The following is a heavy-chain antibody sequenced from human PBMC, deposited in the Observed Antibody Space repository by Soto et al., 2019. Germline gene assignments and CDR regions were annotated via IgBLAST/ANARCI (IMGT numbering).Heavy chain of an antibody. CDR3: ARTSSGWYSHFDY. V-gene: IGHV1-2*02. Sequence: ASVKVSCKASGYTFTGYYMHWVRQAPGQGLEWMGWINPNSGGTNYAQKFQGRVTMTRDTSISTAYMEPSRLRSDDTAVYYCARTSSGWYSHFDYWGQGTLVTVSS. CDR2: INPNSGGT. D-gene: IGHD6-19*01. CDR1: GYTFTGYY. J-gene: IGHJ4*02.